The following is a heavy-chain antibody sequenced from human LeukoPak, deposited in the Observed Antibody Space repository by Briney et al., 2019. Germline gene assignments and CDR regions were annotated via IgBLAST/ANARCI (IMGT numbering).Heavy chain of an antibody. D-gene: IGHD3-9*01. CDR1: GFTFGSYG. V-gene: IGHV3-23*01. CDR2: ISDTGTST. CDR3: AKGRLSDILGSDFDP. J-gene: IGHJ5*02. Sequence: GGSQRLSCAASGFTFGSYGMSWVRQAPVKGLEWVSTISDTGTSTYYADSVKGRFTISRDNSKNTLYLQMNSLRAEDTAVYYCAKGRLSDILGSDFDPWGQGTLVTVSS.